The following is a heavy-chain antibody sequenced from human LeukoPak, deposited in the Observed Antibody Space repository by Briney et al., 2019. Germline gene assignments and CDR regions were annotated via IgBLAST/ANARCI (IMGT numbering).Heavy chain of an antibody. CDR2: ISGSRSDETT. CDR1: GFRFTYYG. CDR3: AKEIRFLEQSLYFDS. J-gene: IGHJ4*02. Sequence: GGSLRLSCAASGFRFTYYGMSWVRQAPGKGLEWVSGISGSRSDETTYYADSVKGRFTISRDNSKNTVYLQMNSLRGEDTAVYYCAKEIRFLEQSLYFDSWGQGTLVSVSS. D-gene: IGHD3-3*01. V-gene: IGHV3-23*01.